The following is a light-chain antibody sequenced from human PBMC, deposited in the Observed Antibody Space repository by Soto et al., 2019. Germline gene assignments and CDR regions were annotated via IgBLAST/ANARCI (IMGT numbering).Light chain of an antibody. CDR2: AAY. V-gene: IGKV1-39*01. CDR3: QQSYRIPRT. CDR1: QSIGGY. J-gene: IGKJ4*01. Sequence: DIQMTQSPSSLSASVGDRVTITCRATQSIGGYLNWYQQKPGKAPSLIIFAAYSLQSGVPSRFRGSGSGTSFTLTSRNLQPEDLATYFCQQSYRIPRTFGG.